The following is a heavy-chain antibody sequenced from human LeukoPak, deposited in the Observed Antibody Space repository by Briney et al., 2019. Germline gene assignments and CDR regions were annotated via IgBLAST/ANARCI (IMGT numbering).Heavy chain of an antibody. Sequence: ASVKVSCKASGYTFTSYAMHWVRQAPGQGLEWMGWITPSGGTNYPQKFQGRVTMTRDTSTSTVYMELSSLRSEDTAVYYCAREPLVSGYYYFDYWGQGTLVTVSS. J-gene: IGHJ4*02. D-gene: IGHD3-22*01. CDR1: GYTFTSYA. CDR2: ITPSGGT. V-gene: IGHV1-46*01. CDR3: AREPLVSGYYYFDY.